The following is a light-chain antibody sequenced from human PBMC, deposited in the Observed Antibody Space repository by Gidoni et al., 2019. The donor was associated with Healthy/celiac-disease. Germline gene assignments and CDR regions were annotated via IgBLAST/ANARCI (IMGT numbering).Light chain of an antibody. CDR2: AAS. CDR1: QSISSY. V-gene: IGKV1-39*01. J-gene: IGKJ3*01. Sequence: DIQMTQSPSSLSASVGDRVTITCRASQSISSYLNLYQQKPGKAPKLLIYAASSLPSGVPSRFSGSASGTDFTLTISRLQPEDFATYYCQQSYSTPFGFGPGTKVDIK. CDR3: QQSYSTPFG.